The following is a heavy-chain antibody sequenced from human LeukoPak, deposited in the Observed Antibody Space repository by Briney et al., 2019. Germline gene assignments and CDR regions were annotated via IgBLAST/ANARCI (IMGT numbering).Heavy chain of an antibody. V-gene: IGHV3-23*01. CDR2: ISPGGSP. CDR3: VKRELYIVATT. D-gene: IGHD5-12*01. Sequence: GGSLGLSCAASGFTSSSNAMGWVRQAPGKGLEWVSAISPGGSPYYADSVKGRFTISRDNSKNTLYLQMNSLRAEDTAVYYCVKRELYIVATTWGQGTLVTVSS. CDR1: GFTSSSNA. J-gene: IGHJ5*02.